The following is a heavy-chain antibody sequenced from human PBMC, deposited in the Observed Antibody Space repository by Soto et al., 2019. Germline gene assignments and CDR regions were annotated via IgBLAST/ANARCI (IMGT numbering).Heavy chain of an antibody. V-gene: IGHV4-31*03. CDR2: IYYSGST. D-gene: IGHD3-9*01. CDR1: GGSISSGGYY. CDR3: ARGPVYYDILTGYYYYGMDV. J-gene: IGHJ6*02. Sequence: SETLSLTCTVSGGSISSGGYYWSWIRQHPGKGLEWIGYIYYSGSTYYNPSLKSRVTISVDTSKNQFSLKLSSVTAADTAVYYCARGPVYYDILTGYYYYGMDVWGQGTKVTV.